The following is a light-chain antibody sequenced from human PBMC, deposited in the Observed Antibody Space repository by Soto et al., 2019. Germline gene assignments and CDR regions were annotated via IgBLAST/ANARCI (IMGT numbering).Light chain of an antibody. CDR3: QQYGSALRT. V-gene: IGKV3-20*01. J-gene: IGKJ1*01. Sequence: EIVCTQSPGTLSLYPGERATLSCRASQSVSSNYLAWYQQKPGQAPRLLIYGASSRATGIPDRFSGSGSGTDFIFTISRLEPEDFAVYYCQQYGSALRTFGQGTKV. CDR1: QSVSSNY. CDR2: GAS.